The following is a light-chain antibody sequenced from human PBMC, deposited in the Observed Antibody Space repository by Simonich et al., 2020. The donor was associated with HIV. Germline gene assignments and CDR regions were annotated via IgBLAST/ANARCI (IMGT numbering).Light chain of an antibody. V-gene: IGLV2-8*01. CDR2: EVT. Sequence: QSALTQPPSASGSPGQSVTISCTGTSSDVGGYNYVSWYQQHPGKAPKLMIYEVTSRPSGVPDRFSGSKAGNTASLTVSGLQAEDEADYYCQSYDSSLSALFGGGTKLTVL. CDR1: SSDVGGYNY. CDR3: QSYDSSLSAL. J-gene: IGLJ3*02.